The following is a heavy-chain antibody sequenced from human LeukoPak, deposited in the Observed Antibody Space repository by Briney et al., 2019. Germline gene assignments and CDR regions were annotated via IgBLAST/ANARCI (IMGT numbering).Heavy chain of an antibody. Sequence: SETLSLSCTVSGASTSRFYWNWIRQPPGKGLEWIGYMHNSGSSKHSPSRKSRVTISIDTSKNQFSLQLTSVTAADTAIYYCARSAEWLRNAFDIWGQGTMVSVSS. CDR1: GASTSRFY. J-gene: IGHJ3*02. CDR3: ARSAEWLRNAFDI. V-gene: IGHV4-59*01. CDR2: MHNSGSS. D-gene: IGHD5-12*01.